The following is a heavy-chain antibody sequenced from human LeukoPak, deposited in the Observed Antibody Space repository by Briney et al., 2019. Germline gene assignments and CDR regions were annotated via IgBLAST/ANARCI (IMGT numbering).Heavy chain of an antibody. D-gene: IGHD3-3*01. J-gene: IGHJ6*03. Sequence: GASVKVSCKASGYTFTSYDINWVRQATGQGLEWMGWINTNTGNPTYAQGFTGRFVFSLDTSVSTAYLQISSLKAEDTAVYYCARDRLGGYYRHYYYYYMDVWGKGTTVTVSS. CDR3: ARDRLGGYYRHYYYYYMDV. CDR2: INTNTGNP. V-gene: IGHV7-4-1*02. CDR1: GYTFTSYD.